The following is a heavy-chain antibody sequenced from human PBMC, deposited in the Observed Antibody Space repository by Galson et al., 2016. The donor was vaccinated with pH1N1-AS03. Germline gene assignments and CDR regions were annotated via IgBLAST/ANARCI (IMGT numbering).Heavy chain of an antibody. CDR3: ARDPRGPCSSATCATTYYFGIDG. CDR1: GYIFTGFY. CDR2: INPNNGVT. Sequence: SVKVSCKASGYIFTGFYVHWVRQAPGQGLEWMGWINPNNGVTNYAQKFQAWVTMTGDTSISTAYMELYGLKSDDTAVYYCARDPRGPCSSATCATTYYFGIDGWGQGPTGIGSS. J-gene: IGHJ6*02. V-gene: IGHV1-2*04. D-gene: IGHD1-26*01.